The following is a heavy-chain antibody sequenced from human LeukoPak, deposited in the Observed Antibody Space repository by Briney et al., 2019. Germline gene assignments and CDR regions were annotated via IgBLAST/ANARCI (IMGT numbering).Heavy chain of an antibody. V-gene: IGHV3-13*01. Sequence: GGSLRLSCAASGFTFSFYDMHWVRQATGIGLEWVSAIGTAGDTYYPGSVKGRFTISRENAKNSLYLQMNSLRAGDTAVYYRARGYCSGGSCYGPPSDAFDIWGQGTMVTVSS. CDR1: GFTFSFYD. CDR2: IGTAGDT. J-gene: IGHJ3*02. CDR3: ARGYCSGGSCYGPPSDAFDI. D-gene: IGHD2-15*01.